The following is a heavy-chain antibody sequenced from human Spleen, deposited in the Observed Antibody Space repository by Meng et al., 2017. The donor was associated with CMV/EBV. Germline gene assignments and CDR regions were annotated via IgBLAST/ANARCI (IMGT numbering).Heavy chain of an antibody. CDR2: IIPIFGTA. CDR1: GGTFSSYA. D-gene: IGHD7-27*01. Sequence: SVKVSCKASGGTFSSYAISWVRQAPGQGLEWVGGIIPIFGTANYAQKFQGRVTITTDESTSTAYMELSSLRSEDTAVYYCARTKKTGDLVGAFDIWGQGTMVTVSS. V-gene: IGHV1-69*05. J-gene: IGHJ3*02. CDR3: ARTKKTGDLVGAFDI.